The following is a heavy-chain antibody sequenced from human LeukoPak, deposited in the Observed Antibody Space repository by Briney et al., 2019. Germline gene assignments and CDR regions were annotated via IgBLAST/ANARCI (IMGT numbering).Heavy chain of an antibody. D-gene: IGHD7-27*01. V-gene: IGHV3-23*01. CDR2: ISGSSGDT. Sequence: PGGSLRLSCTASGFTFSRYAMSWVRQAPGKGLEWVSTISGSSGDTYYADSVKGRFTISRDNSKNTLYLQMNSLRAEDTAVYYCAKDLGKRTGDNVNYYYYMDVWGKGTTVTVSS. CDR1: GFTFSRYA. CDR3: AKDLGKRTGDNVNYYYYMDV. J-gene: IGHJ6*03.